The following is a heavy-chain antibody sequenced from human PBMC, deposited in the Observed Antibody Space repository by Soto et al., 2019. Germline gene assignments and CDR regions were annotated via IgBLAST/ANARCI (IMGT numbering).Heavy chain of an antibody. D-gene: IGHD3-3*01. CDR1: GGSISSYY. V-gene: IGHV4-39*01. Sequence: PSETLSLTCTVSGGSISSYYWGWIRQPPGKGLEWIGSIYYSGSTYYNPSLKSRVTISVDTSKNQFSLKLSSVTAADTAVYYCARRGTIFGVVITDVWGQGTTVTVSS. CDR3: ARRGTIFGVVITDV. CDR2: IYYSGST. J-gene: IGHJ6*02.